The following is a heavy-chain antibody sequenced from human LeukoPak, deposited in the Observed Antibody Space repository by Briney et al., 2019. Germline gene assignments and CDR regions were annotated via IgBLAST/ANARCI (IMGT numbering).Heavy chain of an antibody. CDR2: IRRDGSQK. CDR1: GFSFSTDL. V-gene: IGHV3-7*05. J-gene: IGHJ4*02. Sequence: GGSLTLSCAASGFSFSTDLMSWVRQAPGKGLEWVANIRRDGSQKYYVDSVKGRFTISRDNADNSLYLHMNSLRAEDTAVYYCARPLMGGGNSPFDSWGQGTLVTVSS. D-gene: IGHD4-23*01. CDR3: ARPLMGGGNSPFDS.